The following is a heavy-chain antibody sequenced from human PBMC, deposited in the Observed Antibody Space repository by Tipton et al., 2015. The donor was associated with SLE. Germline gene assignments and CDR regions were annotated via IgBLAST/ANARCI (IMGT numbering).Heavy chain of an antibody. V-gene: IGHV1-69*05. CDR2: IIPMFGTT. CDR3: ARAGIAAALDY. Sequence: QSGPEVKKPRSSVKVSCKPSGGTFSKYTISWVRQAPGQGLEWMGGIIPMFGTTNYAQKFQGRVTITTDESTSTAYMKLSSLRSEDTALYYCARAGIAAALDYWGQGTLVTVSS. J-gene: IGHJ4*02. CDR1: GGTFSKYT. D-gene: IGHD6-13*01.